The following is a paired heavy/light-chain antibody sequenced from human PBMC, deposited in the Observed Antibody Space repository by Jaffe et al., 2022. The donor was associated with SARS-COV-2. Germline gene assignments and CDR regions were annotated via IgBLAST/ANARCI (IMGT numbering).Heavy chain of an antibody. D-gene: IGHD2-2*01. V-gene: IGHV3-7*01. CDR1: GFTFTTSW. CDR3: AKITSRSSDY. J-gene: IGHJ4*02. CDR2: IKEDGSEK. Sequence: EVQLVESGGGLVQPGESLRLSCADSGFTFTTSWMTWVRQAPGQGLECVATIKEDGSEKYYVDSVKGRFTISRDNAKNTLYLQMNSLRAEDTAVYYCAKITSRSSDYWGQGTLVTVSS.
Light chain of an antibody. CDR1: QSLVHPDGNTY. V-gene: IGKV2-30*02. CDR2: KVS. J-gene: IGKJ1*01. Sequence: DVVMSQSPLSLPVTLGQPASISCRSSQSLVHPDGNTYLNWFQQRPGQSPRRLIYKVSNRDSGVPDRFSGSGSGTDFTLKISRVEAEDVGVYYCMQATHWPWTFGQGTKVEIK. CDR3: MQATHWPWT.